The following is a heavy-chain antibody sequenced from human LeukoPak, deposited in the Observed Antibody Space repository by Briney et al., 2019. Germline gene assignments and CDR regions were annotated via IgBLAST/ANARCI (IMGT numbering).Heavy chain of an antibody. Sequence: SVKVSCKASGGTFSVYAISWVRQAPGQGLEWLGRISPILGISHYAQKFQGRVTISADTSTGIAYMELSSLRSEDTALYYCARDLGNYDSIGHPQDPRSGMDVWGQGTTVTVSS. CDR2: ISPILGIS. CDR3: ARDLGNYDSIGHPQDPRSGMDV. V-gene: IGHV1-69*04. CDR1: GGTFSVYA. D-gene: IGHD3-22*01. J-gene: IGHJ6*02.